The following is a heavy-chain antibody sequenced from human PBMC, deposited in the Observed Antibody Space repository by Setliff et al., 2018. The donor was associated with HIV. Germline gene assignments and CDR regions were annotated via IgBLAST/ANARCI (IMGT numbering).Heavy chain of an antibody. CDR2: IKQDGTEK. CDR3: VREWVAGESY. V-gene: IGHV3-7*01. Sequence: GGSLRLSCVASGFTFSNYWMSWVRQAPGKGLEWVANIKQDGTEKYYVDSVEGRFTISRDNAKSSLYLQMSSLRVEDTAVYYCVREWVAGESYWGQGTLVTVSS. CDR1: GFTFSNYW. J-gene: IGHJ4*02. D-gene: IGHD6-19*01.